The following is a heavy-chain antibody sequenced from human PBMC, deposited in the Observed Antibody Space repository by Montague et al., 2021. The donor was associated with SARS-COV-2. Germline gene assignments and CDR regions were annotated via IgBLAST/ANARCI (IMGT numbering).Heavy chain of an antibody. Sequence: SETLSLTCIVSGGSVSSGSYYWSWIRQPPGKGLEWIGYIYYSGSTNYNPSLKSRVTISVDTSKNQFSLKLSSVTAADTSVYYCARDPWRITIFGVVTRYGMEVWGQGNTVTVSS. CDR1: GGSVSSGSYY. CDR2: IYYSGST. D-gene: IGHD3-3*01. V-gene: IGHV4-61*01. J-gene: IGHJ6*02. CDR3: ARDPWRITIFGVVTRYGMEV.